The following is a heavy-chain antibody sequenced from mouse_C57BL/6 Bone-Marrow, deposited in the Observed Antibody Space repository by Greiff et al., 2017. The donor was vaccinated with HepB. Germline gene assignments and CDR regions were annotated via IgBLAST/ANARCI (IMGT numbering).Heavy chain of an antibody. D-gene: IGHD2-3*01. V-gene: IGHV1-69*01. CDR3: ARGRGLLHAMDY. J-gene: IGHJ4*01. Sequence: VQLQQPGAELVMPGASVKLSCKASGYTFTSYWMHWVKQRPGQGLEWIGEIDPSDSYTNYNQKFKGKSTLTVDKSSSTAYMQLSSLTSEDSAVYYCARGRGLLHAMDYWGQGTSVTVSS. CDR2: IDPSDSYT. CDR1: GYTFTSYW.